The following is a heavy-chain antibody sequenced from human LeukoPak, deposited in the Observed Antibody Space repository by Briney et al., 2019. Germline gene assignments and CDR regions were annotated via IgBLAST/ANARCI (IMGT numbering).Heavy chain of an antibody. CDR1: GYSFTSYW. D-gene: IGHD5-12*01. J-gene: IGHJ6*02. CDR3: ARSSATIYYYYGMDV. V-gene: IGHV5-51*01. Sequence: GESLKISCKGSGYSFTSYWIGWVRQMPGKGLERMGIIYPGDSHTRYSPSFQGQVTISADKSISTAYLQWSSLKASDTAMYYCARSSATIYYYYGMDVWGQGTTVTVSS. CDR2: IYPGDSHT.